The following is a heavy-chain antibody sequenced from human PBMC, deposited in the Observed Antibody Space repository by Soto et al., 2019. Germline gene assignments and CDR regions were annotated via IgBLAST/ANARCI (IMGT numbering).Heavy chain of an antibody. Sequence: QVQLQESGPGLVKPSETLSLTCTVSGGSIISYYWSWIRQPPGRGLEWIGYISYRGGTNYNASLKPRVTISVDTSKNQFSLNLNSVAAADTAVYYCARHAGGTTRDYWGQGTRVTVSS. CDR2: ISYRGGT. D-gene: IGHD1-1*01. V-gene: IGHV4-59*08. CDR1: GGSIISYY. J-gene: IGHJ4*02. CDR3: ARHAGGTTRDY.